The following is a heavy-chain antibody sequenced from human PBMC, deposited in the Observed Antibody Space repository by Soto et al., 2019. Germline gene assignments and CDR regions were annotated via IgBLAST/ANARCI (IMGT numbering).Heavy chain of an antibody. CDR1: GFTFSSYG. CDR3: AKIGRVSTVRFDY. J-gene: IGHJ4*02. V-gene: IGHV3-30*18. Sequence: GGSLRLSCAASGFTFSSYGMHWVRQAPGKGREWVAVISYDGSNKYYADSVKGRVTISRDNSKNTRYLQMNSLRAEDTAVYYCAKIGRVSTVRFDYWGEGTLVTLAS. CDR2: ISYDGSNK. D-gene: IGHD4-17*01.